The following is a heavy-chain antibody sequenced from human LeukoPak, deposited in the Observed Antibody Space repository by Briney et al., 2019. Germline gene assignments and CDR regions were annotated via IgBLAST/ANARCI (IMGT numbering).Heavy chain of an antibody. D-gene: IGHD3-10*01. CDR3: GRPYGSGNYYNLGLDY. V-gene: IGHV1-69*13. CDR1: GGTFSDYA. J-gene: IGHJ4*02. Sequence: SVKVSCKASGGTFSDYAFIWVRQAPGQGLEVMGRIFPAFGSVTYAQKSHDRVTISADESTSTVFVEVNSLRFEDTAIYYCGRPYGSGNYYNLGLDYWGQGTPVTVSS. CDR2: IFPAFGSV.